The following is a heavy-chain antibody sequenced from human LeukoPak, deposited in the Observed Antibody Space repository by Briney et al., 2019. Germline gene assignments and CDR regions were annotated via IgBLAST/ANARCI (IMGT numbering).Heavy chain of an antibody. CDR2: MNPNSGNT. V-gene: IGHV1-8*01. CDR1: GYTFTNYD. Sequence: ASVRVSCKASGYTFTNYDINWVRQASGQGLEWMGWMNPNSGNTGSAQKFQGRVTMTSNTSVSTAYMELSSLRSEDTAVYYCARGLRREQQLLRAFDYWGQGTPVTVSS. D-gene: IGHD6-13*01. CDR3: ARGLRREQQLLRAFDY. J-gene: IGHJ4*02.